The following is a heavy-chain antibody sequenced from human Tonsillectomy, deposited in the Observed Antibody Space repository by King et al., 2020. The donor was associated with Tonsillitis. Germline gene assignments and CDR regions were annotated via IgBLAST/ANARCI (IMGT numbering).Heavy chain of an antibody. J-gene: IGHJ4*02. CDR1: GFTFTNAW. V-gene: IGHV3-15*01. Sequence: VQLVESGGGLVKPGGSLRLSCAASGFTFTNAWMSWVRQAPGKGLEWVGHIKSKTDVGATDYAAPVKGRFTISRDDSKNTLYLQMNSRKTGDTAVYYCATGLTSNWGQGTLVTVSS. CDR2: IKSKTDVGAT. CDR3: ATGLTSN.